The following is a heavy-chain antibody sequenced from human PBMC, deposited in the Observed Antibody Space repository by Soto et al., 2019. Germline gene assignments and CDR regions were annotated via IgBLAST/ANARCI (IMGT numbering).Heavy chain of an antibody. CDR1: GGPFSGYY. Sequence: PSETLSLTCAVYGGPFSGYYWSWIRQPPGKGLEWIGEINHSGSTNYNPSLKSRVTISVDTSKNQFSLKLSSVTAADTAVYYCARDPIHYAPFDYWGQGTLVTVSS. J-gene: IGHJ4*02. CDR3: ARDPIHYAPFDY. V-gene: IGHV4-34*01. CDR2: INHSGST. D-gene: IGHD4-17*01.